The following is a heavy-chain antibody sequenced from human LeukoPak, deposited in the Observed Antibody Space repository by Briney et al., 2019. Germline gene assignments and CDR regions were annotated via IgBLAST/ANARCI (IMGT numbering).Heavy chain of an antibody. CDR3: ARSNYDSTTFYYHLDL. V-gene: IGHV3-74*01. CDR2: VDVHGQGT. CDR1: GFTFSSYW. J-gene: IGHJ5*02. D-gene: IGHD2/OR15-2a*01. Sequence: PGGSLRLSCAASGFTFSSYWMHWVRQAPGKGPVWVSRVDVHGQGTAYADSVKGRFIISRDNAKNTLSLQMNRLSAEDTAVYYCARSNYDSTTFYYHLDLWGQGTLVTVSS.